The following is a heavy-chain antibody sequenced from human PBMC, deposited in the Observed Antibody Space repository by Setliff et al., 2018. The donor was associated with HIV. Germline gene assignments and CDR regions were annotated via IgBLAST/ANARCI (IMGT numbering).Heavy chain of an antibody. V-gene: IGHV1-8*01. D-gene: IGHD2-15*01. J-gene: IGHJ6*03. CDR2: MNPDSGNT. CDR3: ARTRSGGSSVYYYYYMDV. CDR1: GYTSTSYD. Sequence: GASVQVSCKASGYTSTSYDINWVRQATGQGLEWMGWMNPDSGNTGSAQNFQGRLTITWNTSISTAYMELGSLGFDDTAVYFCARTRSGGSSVYYYYYMDVWGQGTAVTVSS.